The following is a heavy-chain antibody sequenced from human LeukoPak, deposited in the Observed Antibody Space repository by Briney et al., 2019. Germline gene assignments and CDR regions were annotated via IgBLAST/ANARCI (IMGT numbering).Heavy chain of an antibody. CDR1: GFTFSSYA. V-gene: IGHV3-23*01. Sequence: SGGSLRLSCAASGFTFSSYAMSWVRQAPGKGLEWVSAISGSGGSTYYADSVKGRFTISRDNSKNTLYLQMNSLRAEDTAVYYCAKDPTNLFYGDYGGRYFDYWGQGTLVTVSS. J-gene: IGHJ4*02. D-gene: IGHD4-17*01. CDR3: AKDPTNLFYGDYGGRYFDY. CDR2: ISGSGGST.